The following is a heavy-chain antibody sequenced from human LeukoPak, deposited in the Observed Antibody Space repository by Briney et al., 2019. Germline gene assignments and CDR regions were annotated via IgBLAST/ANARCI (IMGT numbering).Heavy chain of an antibody. D-gene: IGHD4-23*01. CDR3: ARDTVVTGVGNWFDP. J-gene: IGHJ5*02. Sequence: PSETLSLTCTVSGGSISSYYWSWVRQPPGKGLEWIGYIYYSGSTNYNPSLKSRVTISVDTSKNQFSLKLSSVTAADTAVYYCARDTVVTGVGNWFDPWGQGTLVTVSS. CDR1: GGSISSYY. V-gene: IGHV4-59*01. CDR2: IYYSGST.